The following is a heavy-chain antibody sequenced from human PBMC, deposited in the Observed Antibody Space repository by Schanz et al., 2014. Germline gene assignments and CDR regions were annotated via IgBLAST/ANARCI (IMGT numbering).Heavy chain of an antibody. V-gene: IGHV3-23*04. CDR2: ISGSGGST. CDR1: GFAFSSYS. Sequence: QLVGSGGGLIQPGGSLRLSCTASGFAFSSYSMTWVRQAPGKGLEWVSGISGSGGSTYYADSVKGRFTISRDNSKTTLSLQMNSLRAEDTAVYYCAKGLYYDNTGGGFDYWGQGTLVTVSS. J-gene: IGHJ4*02. D-gene: IGHD3-16*01. CDR3: AKGLYYDNTGGGFDY.